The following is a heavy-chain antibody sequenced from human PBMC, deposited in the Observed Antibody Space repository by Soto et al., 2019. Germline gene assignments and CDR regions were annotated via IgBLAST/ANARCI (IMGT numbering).Heavy chain of an antibody. D-gene: IGHD6-6*01. Sequence: EVQLAESGGGLAQPGGSLRLSCAASGFTLSGYAMDWVRHAPGKGLEYVSGISSNGVGTYYANSVQGRFTISRDNSKNTVYLQMGSLRAEGMAVYYCAKRARPDFYYMDVWGKGTTVTVSS. CDR3: AKRARPDFYYMDV. CDR2: ISSNGVGT. J-gene: IGHJ6*03. CDR1: GFTLSGYA. V-gene: IGHV3-64*01.